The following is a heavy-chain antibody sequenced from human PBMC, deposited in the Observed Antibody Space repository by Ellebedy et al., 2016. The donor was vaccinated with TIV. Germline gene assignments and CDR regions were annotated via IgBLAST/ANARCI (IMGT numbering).Heavy chain of an antibody. CDR1: GFTFSIAC. Sequence: GESLKISCAASGFTFSIACMPWVRQAPGRGLEWVGVVTAEGGGKFYADAVKGQCTISRDNAKETVDLQMNVLTTDNTAMYYCARALGHDNRYLELWGRGTMVTVSS. V-gene: IGHV3-30*03. J-gene: IGHJ2*01. CDR3: ARALGHDNRYLEL. D-gene: IGHD1-1*01. CDR2: VTAEGGGK.